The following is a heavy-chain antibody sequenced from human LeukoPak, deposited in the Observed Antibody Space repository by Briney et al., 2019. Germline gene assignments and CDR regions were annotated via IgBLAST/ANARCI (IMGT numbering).Heavy chain of an antibody. CDR2: INHSGST. J-gene: IGHJ5*02. Sequence: KTGGSLRLSCAASGFTFSNYAMSWVRRAPGEGLKWIGEINHSGSTNYNPSLKSRVTISVDPSKNQFSLKLSSVTAADTAVYYCARGFTCSSTSCYYNWFDPWGQGTLVTVSS. CDR3: ARGFTCSSTSCYYNWFDP. CDR1: GFTFSNYA. D-gene: IGHD2-2*01. V-gene: IGHV4-34*01.